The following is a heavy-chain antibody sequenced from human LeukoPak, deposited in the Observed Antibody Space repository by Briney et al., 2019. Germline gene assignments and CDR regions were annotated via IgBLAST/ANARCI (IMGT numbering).Heavy chain of an antibody. CDR2: INHSGST. D-gene: IGHD6-19*01. CDR3: ARTPCIAVAGTHSYYYYYMDV. Sequence: NPSETLSLTCAVYGGSFSGYYWSWIRQPPGKGLEWIGEINHSGSTNYNPSLKSRVTISVDTSKNQFSLKLSSVTAADTAVYYCARTPCIAVAGTHSYYYYYMDVWGKGTTVIVSS. V-gene: IGHV4-34*01. CDR1: GGSFSGYY. J-gene: IGHJ6*03.